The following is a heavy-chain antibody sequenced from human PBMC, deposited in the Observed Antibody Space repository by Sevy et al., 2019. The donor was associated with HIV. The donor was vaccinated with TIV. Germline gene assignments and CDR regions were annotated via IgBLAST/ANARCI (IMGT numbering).Heavy chain of an antibody. CDR1: GFTFSSYS. J-gene: IGHJ3*02. D-gene: IGHD1-26*01. CDR3: AAGGGSKGPDAFDI. CDR2: ISSSSSTI. Sequence: GGSLRLSCAASGFTFSSYSMNWVRQAPGKGLEWVSYISSSSSTIYYADSVKGRFTISRDNAKNSLYLQMNSLRDEDTAVYYCAAGGGSKGPDAFDIRGQGTMVTVSS. V-gene: IGHV3-48*02.